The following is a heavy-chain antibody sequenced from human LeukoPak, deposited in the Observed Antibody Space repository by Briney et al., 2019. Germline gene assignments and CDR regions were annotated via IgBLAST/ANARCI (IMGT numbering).Heavy chain of an antibody. D-gene: IGHD2-15*01. V-gene: IGHV4-59*12. Sequence: TSETLSLTCIVSGGSISSYNWNWIRQPPGKGLEWIGYIYYSGSTYYNPSLKSRVTISIDTSKNQFSLKLSSVTAADTAVYYCVRTALCSGGNCYRGGLWFDPWGQGTLVTVSS. J-gene: IGHJ5*02. CDR2: IYYSGST. CDR1: GGSISSYN. CDR3: VRTALCSGGNCYRGGLWFDP.